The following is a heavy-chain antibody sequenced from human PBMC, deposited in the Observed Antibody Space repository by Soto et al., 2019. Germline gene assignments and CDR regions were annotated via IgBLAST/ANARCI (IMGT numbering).Heavy chain of an antibody. D-gene: IGHD4-17*01. Sequence: QVQLVESGGGVVQPGRSLRLSCAASGFTFSSYAMHWVRQAPGKGLEWVAVISYDGSNKYYADSVKGRFTISRDNSKNTLYLQMNSLRAEDTAVYYCERDRRGFYGDPEEYYYGMDVWGQGTTVTVSS. CDR2: ISYDGSNK. V-gene: IGHV3-30-3*01. CDR1: GFTFSSYA. J-gene: IGHJ6*02. CDR3: ERDRRGFYGDPEEYYYGMDV.